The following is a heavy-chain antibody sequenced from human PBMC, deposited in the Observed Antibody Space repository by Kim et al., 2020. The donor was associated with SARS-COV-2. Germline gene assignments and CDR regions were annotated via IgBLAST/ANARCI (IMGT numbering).Heavy chain of an antibody. D-gene: IGHD6-13*01. CDR3: QRGSSLYTKVHAFDI. V-gene: IGHV4-59*09. Sequence: PSLKSRDTISVDTSKNQFSLKLSSVTAADTAVYYCQRGSSLYTKVHAFDICGQGTRVTVSS. J-gene: IGHJ3*02.